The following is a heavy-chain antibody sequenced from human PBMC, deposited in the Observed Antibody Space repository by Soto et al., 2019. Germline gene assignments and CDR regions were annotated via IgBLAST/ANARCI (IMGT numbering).Heavy chain of an antibody. CDR3: ARVRSMDV. V-gene: IGHV4-59*08. Sequence: SLTLPVPWTVAGGYISSHYWGWIRQPPGKGLEWIGYVYYTGSTSYNPSLKSRVSLSIDTSKNQFSLKLSSVIAADTAVYYCARVRSMDVWGQGTTGTVSS. CDR2: VYYTGST. J-gene: IGHJ6*02. CDR1: GGYISSHY.